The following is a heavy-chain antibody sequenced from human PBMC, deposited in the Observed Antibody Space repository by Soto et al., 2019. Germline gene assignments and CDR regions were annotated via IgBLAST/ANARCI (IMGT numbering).Heavy chain of an antibody. J-gene: IGHJ4*02. D-gene: IGHD1-20*01. Sequence: GGSLRLSCAASGFTFSSYAMSWVRQAPGKGREWVAAISGGGGSTYYADSVKGRFTISRDNSKNTLYLQLNSLRAEDTAVYYCAKGYLGPKGYYFDYWGQGTLVTVSS. CDR1: GFTFSSYA. CDR2: ISGGGGST. V-gene: IGHV3-23*01. CDR3: AKGYLGPKGYYFDY.